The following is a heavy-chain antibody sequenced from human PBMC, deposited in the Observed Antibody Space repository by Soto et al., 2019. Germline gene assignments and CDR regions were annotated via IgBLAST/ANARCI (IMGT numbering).Heavy chain of an antibody. J-gene: IGHJ4*02. CDR2: SYYTGAT. CDR1: VRSITGYY. V-gene: IGHV4-59*01. CDR3: ARERTPRTGFDY. D-gene: IGHD7-27*01. Sequence: PSETLSLTCTVSVRSITGYYWSWIRQSPGKGLEWIGCSYYTGATNYNPSLKSRVTISVDTSKNQFSLTLSSATAADTAVYYCARERTPRTGFDYWGQGTLVTVSS.